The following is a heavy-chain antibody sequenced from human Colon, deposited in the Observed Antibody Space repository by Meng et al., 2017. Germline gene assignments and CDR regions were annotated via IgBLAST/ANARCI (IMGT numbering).Heavy chain of an antibody. CDR3: ARVVGLVVPAAILSYRDAFDI. J-gene: IGHJ3*02. CDR2: ITPLFGST. V-gene: IGHV1-69*06. D-gene: IGHD2-2*02. Sequence: QVQLVQSGAEVKKPGSSVKVSCKTSGYIFTSYVITWLRQAPGQGLEWMGGITPLFGSTNYAQKFQGRVTITADKSTSTTYMELSSLRSEDTATYYCARVVGLVVPAAILSYRDAFDIWGQGTMVTVSS. CDR1: GYIFTSYV.